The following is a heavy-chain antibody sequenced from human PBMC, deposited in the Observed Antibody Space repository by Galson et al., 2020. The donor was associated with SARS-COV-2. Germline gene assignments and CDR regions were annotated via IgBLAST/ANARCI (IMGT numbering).Heavy chain of an antibody. Sequence: GGSLRLSCAASGFTFADYAMTWVRQAPGRGLEWVSAISGSGVSTYYTDSVKGRFTISRDNSKNTLYLQMNSLRAEDTAVYYCAKGIGGISGPSDPWGQGTLVSVSS. D-gene: IGHD1-26*01. CDR1: GFTFADYA. CDR2: ISGSGVST. J-gene: IGHJ5*02. V-gene: IGHV3-23*01. CDR3: AKGIGGISGPSDP.